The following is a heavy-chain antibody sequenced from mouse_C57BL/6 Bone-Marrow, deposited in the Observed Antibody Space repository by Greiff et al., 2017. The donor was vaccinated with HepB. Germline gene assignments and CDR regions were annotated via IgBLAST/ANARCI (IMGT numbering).Heavy chain of an antibody. CDR1: GYSFTDYN. D-gene: IGHD2-3*01. V-gene: IGHV1-39*01. CDR2: INPNYGTT. CDR3: ARWLLRYYAMDY. J-gene: IGHJ4*01. Sequence: EVKLVESGPELVKPGASVKISCKASGYSFTDYNMNWVKQSNGKSLEWIGVINPNYGTTSYNQKFKGKATLTVDQSSSTAYMQLNSLTSDDSAVYYCARWLLRYYAMDYWGQGTSVTVSS.